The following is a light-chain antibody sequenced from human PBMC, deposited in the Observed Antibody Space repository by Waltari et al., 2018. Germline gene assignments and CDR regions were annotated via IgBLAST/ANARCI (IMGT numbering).Light chain of an antibody. V-gene: IGLV2-14*01. CDR3: SSYTSSSSL. CDR1: SSDVGDYNF. J-gene: IGLJ2*01. Sequence: QSALTQPASVSGSPGQSITISCTGSSSDVGDYNFVSWYQQPPAKAPRLMIYGVHNRASGVADRFSGSKSGNTASLTISGLQAEDEADYYCSSYTSSSSLFGGGTKLTVL. CDR2: GVH.